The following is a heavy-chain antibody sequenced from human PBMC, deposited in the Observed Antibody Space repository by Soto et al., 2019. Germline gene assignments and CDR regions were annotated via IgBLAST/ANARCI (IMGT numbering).Heavy chain of an antibody. CDR2: IYSGGST. J-gene: IGHJ6*02. Sequence: GGSLRLSCAASGFTASSNYMSWVRQAPGKGLEWISVIYSGGSTYYADSVKGRFTISRDNSKNTLYLQMNSLRAEDTAVYYCATRYFDWLPNYYGMDVWGQGTTVTV. V-gene: IGHV3-53*01. D-gene: IGHD3-9*01. CDR3: ATRYFDWLPNYYGMDV. CDR1: GFTASSNY.